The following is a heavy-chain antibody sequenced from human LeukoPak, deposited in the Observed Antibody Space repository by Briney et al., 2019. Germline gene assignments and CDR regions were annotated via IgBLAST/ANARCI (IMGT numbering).Heavy chain of an antibody. J-gene: IGHJ4*02. V-gene: IGHV4-34*01. D-gene: IGHD4-17*01. CDR3: ARSFYGDYAFFDY. CDR2: INHSGST. CDR1: GGSFSGYY. Sequence: SETLSLTCAVYGGSFSGYYWSWIRQPPGEGLEWIGEINHSGSTNYNPSLKSRVTISVDTSKNQFSLKLSSVTAADTAVYYCARSFYGDYAFFDYWGQGTLVTVSS.